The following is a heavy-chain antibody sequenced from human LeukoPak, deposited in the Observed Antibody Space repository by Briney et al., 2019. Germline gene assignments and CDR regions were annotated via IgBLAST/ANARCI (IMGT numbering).Heavy chain of an antibody. Sequence: PGGSLRLSCAASGFTFSSYGMHWVRQAPGKGLEWVAFIRYDGSNKYYAGSVKGRFNISRDNSKNTLYLQMNSLRAEDTAVYYCAKTRRAAVNWFDPWGQGTLVTVSS. D-gene: IGHD2-15*01. CDR3: AKTRRAAVNWFDP. V-gene: IGHV3-30*02. J-gene: IGHJ5*02. CDR1: GFTFSSYG. CDR2: IRYDGSNK.